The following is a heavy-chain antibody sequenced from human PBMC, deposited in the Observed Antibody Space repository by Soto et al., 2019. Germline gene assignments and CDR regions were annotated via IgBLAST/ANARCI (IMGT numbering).Heavy chain of an antibody. CDR1: GYSFTSYG. D-gene: IGHD3-22*01. CDR2: INAGNGNT. CDR3: ARDGYYDSSGYRSDFDY. V-gene: IGHV1-18*01. J-gene: IGHJ4*02. Sequence: ASVKVSCKASGYSFTSYGISWVRQAPGQRLEWMGWINAGNGNTKYSQKFQGRVTITRDTSASTAYMELRGLRSDDTAVYYCARDGYYDSSGYRSDFDYWGQGNLVTVSS.